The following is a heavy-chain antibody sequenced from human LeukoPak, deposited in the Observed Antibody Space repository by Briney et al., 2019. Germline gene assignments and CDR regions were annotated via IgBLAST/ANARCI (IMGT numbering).Heavy chain of an antibody. D-gene: IGHD6-19*01. J-gene: IGHJ4*02. CDR1: GFTLSSYW. V-gene: IGHV3-74*01. CDR3: AKDLAVAGY. CDR2: INNDGVST. Sequence: GGSLRLSCATSGFTLSSYWMHWVRQVPGKGLEWLSRINNDGVSTSYADSVKGRFTISRDNAKNTLYLQMNSLRAEDTAVYYCAKDLAVAGYWGQGTLVTVSS.